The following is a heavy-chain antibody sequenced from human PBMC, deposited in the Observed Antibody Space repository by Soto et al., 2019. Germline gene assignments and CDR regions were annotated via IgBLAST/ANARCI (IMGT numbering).Heavy chain of an antibody. CDR3: ARDRYFYDSRGYYRTLDS. D-gene: IGHD3-22*01. J-gene: IGHJ4*02. CDR2: IFHSGIT. Sequence: WTWIRQSPGKGLEWIWYIFHSGITDYNPSLQSRVTISIDTSRNHFSLNLTSVTAADTAVYYCARDRYFYDSRGYYRTLDSWGQGTLVTVSS. V-gene: IGHV4-61*03.